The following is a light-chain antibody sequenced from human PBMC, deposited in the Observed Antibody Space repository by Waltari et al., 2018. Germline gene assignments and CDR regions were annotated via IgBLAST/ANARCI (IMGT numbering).Light chain of an antibody. CDR3: CSYAGSYAYVV. J-gene: IGLJ2*01. CDR1: RSDFGGYNY. V-gene: IGLV2-11*01. CDR2: DVS. Sequence: QSALTQPRSVSGSPGQSVTISCTGTRSDFGGYNYFSWYQQYPGKAPKLMIYDVSKRPSGVPDRFSGSKSGNTASLTISGLQAEDEADYYCCSYAGSYAYVVLGGGTKLTVL.